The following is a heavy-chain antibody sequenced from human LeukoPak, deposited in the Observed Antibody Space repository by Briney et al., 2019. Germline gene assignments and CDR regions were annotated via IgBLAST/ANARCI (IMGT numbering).Heavy chain of an antibody. Sequence: SETLSLTCTVSGGSISNYYWSWIRQPPGKGLEWIGYIYYSGSTNYNPSLKSRVTISVGTSKNQFSLKLSSLTAADTAVYYCARESQEKYYFDYWGQGTLVTVSS. D-gene: IGHD5-24*01. CDR3: ARESQEKYYFDY. CDR2: IYYSGST. V-gene: IGHV4-59*12. J-gene: IGHJ4*02. CDR1: GGSISNYY.